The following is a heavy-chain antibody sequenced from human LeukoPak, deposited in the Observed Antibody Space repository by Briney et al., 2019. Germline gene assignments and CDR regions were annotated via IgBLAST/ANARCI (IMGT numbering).Heavy chain of an antibody. CDR1: GYSFTSYW. CDR3: ARHAYDSSGYYGY. CDR2: IYPGDSDT. Sequence: GESLKISCKASGYSFTSYWIGWVRQMPGKGLEWMGIIYPGDSDTRYSPSFQGQVTISADKSISTAYLQWSSLKASDTAMYFCARHAYDSSGYYGYWGQGTLVTVSS. J-gene: IGHJ4*02. D-gene: IGHD3-22*01. V-gene: IGHV5-51*01.